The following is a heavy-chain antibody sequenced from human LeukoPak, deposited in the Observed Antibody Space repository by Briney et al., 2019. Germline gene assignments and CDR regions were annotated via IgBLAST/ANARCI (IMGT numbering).Heavy chain of an antibody. D-gene: IGHD5-12*01. CDR1: GYTFTSYA. J-gene: IGHJ4*02. CDR2: INTNTGNP. V-gene: IGHV7-4-1*02. CDR3: ARSRLRVAAYMFDY. Sequence: ASVTLSCTASGYTFTSYAMNWVRQAPGHGLEWMGWINTNTGNPTYAQGFTGRFVFSLDTSVSTAYLQISSLKAEDTAVYYCARSRLRVAAYMFDYWGQGTLVTVSS.